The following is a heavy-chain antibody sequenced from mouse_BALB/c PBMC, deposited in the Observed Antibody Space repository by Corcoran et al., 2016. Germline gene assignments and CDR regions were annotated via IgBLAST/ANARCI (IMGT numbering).Heavy chain of an antibody. CDR2: IWWDDDK. D-gene: IGHD1-1*01. J-gene: IGHJ1*01. CDR3: ARRRNLSSGYGSRWYFDV. CDR1: GFSMSNSGMG. Sequence: QVTLKESGPGILTPSQTLSLTCSFSGFSMSNSGMGVGWFRQPSGKGLEWLAHIWWDDDKYYNPSLKSQHTISKDTSRHPVFLKITIVDTADTATYYCARRRNLSSGYGSRWYFDVWGAGTTVTVSS. V-gene: IGHV8-8*01.